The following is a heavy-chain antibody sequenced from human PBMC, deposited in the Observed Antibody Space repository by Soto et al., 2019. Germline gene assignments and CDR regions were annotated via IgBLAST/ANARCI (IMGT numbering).Heavy chain of an antibody. J-gene: IGHJ6*02. Sequence: LRLSCAASGFTFSSYGMHWVRQAPGKGLEWVAVISYDGSNKYYADSVKGRFTISRDNSKNTLYLQMSSLRAEDTAVYYCAKATPTNYYGMDVWGQGTTVTVSS. CDR1: GFTFSSYG. D-gene: IGHD1-1*01. CDR2: ISYDGSNK. CDR3: AKATPTNYYGMDV. V-gene: IGHV3-30*18.